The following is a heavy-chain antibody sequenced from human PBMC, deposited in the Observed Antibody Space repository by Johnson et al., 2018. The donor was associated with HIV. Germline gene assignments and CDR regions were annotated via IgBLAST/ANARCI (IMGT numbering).Heavy chain of an antibody. CDR2: ISDDVNNK. V-gene: IGHV3-30*04. D-gene: IGHD1-1*01. CDR1: GFTFSSYA. Sequence: QVQLVESGGGVVQPGRSLRLSCAASGFTFSSYAMHWVRQAPGTGLEWVAVISDDVNNKYYADSVKGRFTISRDNFKNTLYLQMNGLRLEDTAVDYCAKEDPWRRAFDIWGQGTVVTVSS. J-gene: IGHJ3*02. CDR3: AKEDPWRRAFDI.